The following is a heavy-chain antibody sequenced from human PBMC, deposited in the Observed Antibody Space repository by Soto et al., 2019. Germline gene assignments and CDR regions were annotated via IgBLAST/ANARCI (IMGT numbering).Heavy chain of an antibody. J-gene: IGHJ6*02. CDR1: GGSIRSGGYY. D-gene: IGHD3-10*01. CDR2: IDYTGST. V-gene: IGHV4-31*03. Sequence: PSETLSLTCTVSGGSIRSGGYYWNWIRQHPGRGLEWIGCIDYTGSTNYNPSLKSRVTIFTDTSKSQFSLRLSSVTAADTAVYYCARQGLGYYGSWSYYKSGMDVWGQGTRVTVS. CDR3: ARQGLGYYGSWSYYKSGMDV.